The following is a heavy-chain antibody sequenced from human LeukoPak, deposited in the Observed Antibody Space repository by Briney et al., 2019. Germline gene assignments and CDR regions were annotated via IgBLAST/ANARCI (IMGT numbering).Heavy chain of an antibody. Sequence: ASVNVSCKASGYTFTSYGISWVRQPPGQGLERMGWISAYNGNTNNAQKLQGRVTMTTDTSTSTAYMELRSLRSVDTTVYYCARESTQRRTGTKYFDYWGQGTLVTVSS. J-gene: IGHJ4*02. CDR1: GYTFTSYG. V-gene: IGHV1-18*01. CDR2: ISAYNGNT. CDR3: ARESTQRRTGTKYFDY. D-gene: IGHD1-1*01.